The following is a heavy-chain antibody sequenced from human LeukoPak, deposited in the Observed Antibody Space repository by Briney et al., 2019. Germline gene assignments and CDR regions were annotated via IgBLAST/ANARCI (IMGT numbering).Heavy chain of an antibody. CDR3: AKGRGYSGYKYYFDY. D-gene: IGHD5-12*01. V-gene: IGHV4-39*01. CDR2: IYSSGST. Sequence: SETLSLTCTVSGDSISSSSYYWGWIRQPPGKGLEWIGSIYSSGSTSYNPSLRSRVTISVDRTKDQFSLKLSFVTAADTAVYYCAKGRGYSGYKYYFDYWGQGTLPTVSS. J-gene: IGHJ4*02. CDR1: GDSISSSSYY.